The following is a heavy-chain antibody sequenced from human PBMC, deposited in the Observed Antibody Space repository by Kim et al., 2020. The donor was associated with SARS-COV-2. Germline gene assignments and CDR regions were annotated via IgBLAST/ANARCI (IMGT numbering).Heavy chain of an antibody. CDR1: GGTFSSYA. J-gene: IGHJ4*02. CDR2: IIPILGIA. D-gene: IGHD3-22*01. Sequence: SVKVSCKASGGTFSSYAISWVRQAPGQGLEWMGRIIPILGIANYAQKFQGRVTITADKSTSTAYMELSSLRSEDTAVYYCARSDSGSTPFLDYWGQGTLVTVSS. V-gene: IGHV1-69*04. CDR3: ARSDSGSTPFLDY.